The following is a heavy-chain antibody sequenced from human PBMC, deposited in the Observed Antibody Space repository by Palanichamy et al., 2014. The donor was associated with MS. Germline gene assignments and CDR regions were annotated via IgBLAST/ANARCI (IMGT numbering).Heavy chain of an antibody. CDR3: ARRCCSSTSCLFDY. Sequence: EVQLVESGGGLVQPGGSLRLSCAASGFTFTSYEMNWVRQAPGKGLEWVSYISSTGSTIYYTDSVKGRFTISRDNTKNSLYLQMNSLRAEDTAVYYCARRCCSSTSCLFDYWGQGTLVTVSS. D-gene: IGHD2-2*01. CDR2: ISSTGSTI. CDR1: GFTFTSYE. J-gene: IGHJ4*02. V-gene: IGHV3-48*03.